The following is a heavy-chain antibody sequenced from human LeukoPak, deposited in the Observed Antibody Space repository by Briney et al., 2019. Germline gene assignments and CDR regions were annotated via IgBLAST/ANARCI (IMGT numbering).Heavy chain of an antibody. CDR1: GFTFSSYG. CDR3: AKADAEYSSSWYSRRHYYMDV. Sequence: PGGSLRLSCAASGFTFSSYGMHWVRQAPGKGLEWVAVISYDGSNKYYADSVKGRFTISRDNSKNTLYLQMNSLRAEDTAVYYCAKADAEYSSSWYSRRHYYMDVWGKGTTVTISS. J-gene: IGHJ6*03. CDR2: ISYDGSNK. D-gene: IGHD6-13*01. V-gene: IGHV3-30*18.